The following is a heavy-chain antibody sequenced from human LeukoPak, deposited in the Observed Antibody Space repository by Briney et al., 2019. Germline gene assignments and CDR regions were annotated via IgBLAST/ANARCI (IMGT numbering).Heavy chain of an antibody. CDR2: ISSSSSTI. V-gene: IGHV3-48*04. CDR3: ARDHYYSGSSFDAFDI. J-gene: IGHJ3*02. CDR1: GFTFSSYS. D-gene: IGHD1-26*01. Sequence: GGSLRLSCAASGFTFSSYSMNWVRQAPGKGLEWVSYISSSSSTIYYADSVKGRFTISRDNAKNSLHLQMNSLRAEDTAVYYCARDHYYSGSSFDAFDIWGQGTMVTVSS.